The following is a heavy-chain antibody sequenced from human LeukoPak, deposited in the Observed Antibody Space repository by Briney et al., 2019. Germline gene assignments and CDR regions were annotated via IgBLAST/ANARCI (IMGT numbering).Heavy chain of an antibody. V-gene: IGHV1-24*01. CDR2: FDPEDGET. CDR1: GYTLTELS. Sequence: ASVKVSCKVSGYTLTELSMHWVRQAPGKGLEWMGGFDPEDGETIYAQKFQGRVTMTGDTSTDTAYMELSSLRSEDTAVYYCATLSNWSHGDYWGQGSLGTVS. CDR3: ATLSNWSHGDY. J-gene: IGHJ4*02. D-gene: IGHD1-20*01.